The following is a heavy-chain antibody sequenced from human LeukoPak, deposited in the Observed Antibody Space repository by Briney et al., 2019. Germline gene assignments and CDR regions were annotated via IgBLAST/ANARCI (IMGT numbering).Heavy chain of an antibody. V-gene: IGHV3-74*01. CDR3: ARDEVGVGATHDY. Sequence: GGSLRLSCAASGFTFSSYWMHWVRQAPGKGLVWVSRISKDGSSTYYADSVKGRFTISRDNAKNTLYLQMNSLRAEDTAVYYCARDEVGVGATHDYWGQGTLVTVSS. D-gene: IGHD1-26*01. CDR1: GFTFSSYW. J-gene: IGHJ4*02. CDR2: ISKDGSST.